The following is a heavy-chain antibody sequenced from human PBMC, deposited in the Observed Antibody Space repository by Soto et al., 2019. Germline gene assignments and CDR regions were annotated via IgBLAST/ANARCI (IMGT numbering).Heavy chain of an antibody. J-gene: IGHJ3*02. CDR2: IWYDGSNK. Sequence: QVQLVESGGGVVQPGRSLRLSCAASGFTFSSYGVHWVRQAPGKGLEWVAVIWYDGSNKYYADSVKGRFTISRDNSKNMLYLQMNSLRAEDTAVYYCARDGSLDAFDIWGQGTMVTVSS. CDR3: ARDGSLDAFDI. V-gene: IGHV3-33*01. D-gene: IGHD1-26*01. CDR1: GFTFSSYG.